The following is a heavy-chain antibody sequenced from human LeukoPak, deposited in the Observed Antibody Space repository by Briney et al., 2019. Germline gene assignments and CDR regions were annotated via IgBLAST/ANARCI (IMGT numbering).Heavy chain of an antibody. V-gene: IGHV6-1*01. J-gene: IGHJ3*01. CDR2: TYYRSKWYN. CDR3: ARQRGSAGAFDL. D-gene: IGHD3-10*01. CDR1: GDSVSSDSVA. Sequence: SQTLSLTCAISGDSVSSDSVAWNWIRQSPSRGLEWLGRTYYRSKWYNDYALSVKSRIIIISDTSKHQFSLQLNSVTPEDTAVYYCARQRGSAGAFDLWGQGTMVTVSS.